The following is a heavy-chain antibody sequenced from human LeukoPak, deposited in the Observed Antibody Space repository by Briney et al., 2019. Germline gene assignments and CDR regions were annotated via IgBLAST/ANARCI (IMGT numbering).Heavy chain of an antibody. V-gene: IGHV1-69*13. J-gene: IGHJ4*02. CDR3: ASSEGTAMVPHYFDY. D-gene: IGHD5-18*01. CDR1: GGTFSSYA. CDR2: IIPIFGTA. Sequence: ASVKVSCKASGGTFSSYAISWVRQAPGQGLEWMGGIIPIFGTANYAQKFQGRVTITADESTSTAYMELSSLRSEDTAVYYCASSEGTAMVPHYFDYRGQGTLVTVSS.